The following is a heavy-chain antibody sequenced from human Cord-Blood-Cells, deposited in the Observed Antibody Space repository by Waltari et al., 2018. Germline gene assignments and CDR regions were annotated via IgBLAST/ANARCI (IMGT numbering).Heavy chain of an antibody. CDR2: INQSGST. D-gene: IGHD1-1*01. J-gene: IGHJ4*02. V-gene: IGHV4-34*01. Sequence: QVQLQQWGAGLLKPSETLSLTCAVYGGSFSGYYWSWIRQPPGKGLEWIGEINQSGSTNYNPSLKSRVTISVDTSKNQFSLKLSSVTAADTAVYYCARGGDWNYFDYWGQGTLVTVSS. CDR3: ARGGDWNYFDY. CDR1: GGSFSGYY.